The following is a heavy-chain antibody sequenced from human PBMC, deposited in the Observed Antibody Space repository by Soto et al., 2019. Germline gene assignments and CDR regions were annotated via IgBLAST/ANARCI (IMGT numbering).Heavy chain of an antibody. Sequence: QVQLVQSGAEVKKPGASVKVSCKASGYTFTSYGISWVRQAPGQGLEWMGWISAYNGNTNYAQKLQGRVTMTTDTSTSTAYMALRSLRSDDTAVYYCARGGVSYSSSWYEEFSDAFDIWGQGTMVTVSS. J-gene: IGHJ3*02. CDR1: GYTFTSYG. CDR3: ARGGVSYSSSWYEEFSDAFDI. V-gene: IGHV1-18*01. D-gene: IGHD6-13*01. CDR2: ISAYNGNT.